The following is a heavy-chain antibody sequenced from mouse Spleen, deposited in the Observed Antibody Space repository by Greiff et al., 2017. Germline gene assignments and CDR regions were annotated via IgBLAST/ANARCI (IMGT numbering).Heavy chain of an antibody. J-gene: IGHJ3*01. Sequence: VKLQQPGAELVKPGASVKLSCKASGYTFTSYWMHWVKQRPGQGLEWIGEINPSNGRTNYNEKFKSKATLTVDKSSSTAYMQLSSLTSEDSAVYYCARGGRGFAYWGQGTLVTVSA. D-gene: IGHD3-3*01. CDR2: INPSNGRT. V-gene: IGHV1S81*02. CDR1: GYTFTSYW. CDR3: ARGGRGFAY.